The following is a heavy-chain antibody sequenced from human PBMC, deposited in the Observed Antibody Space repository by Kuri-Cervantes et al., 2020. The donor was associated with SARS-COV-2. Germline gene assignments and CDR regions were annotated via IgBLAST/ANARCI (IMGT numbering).Heavy chain of an antibody. J-gene: IGHJ6*03. V-gene: IGHV3-33*08. CDR3: VRGAANYYMDV. CDR1: GFTFSNYA. Sequence: GGSLRLSCVASGFTFSNYAIHWVRQAPGKGLEWVAVIWYDGKNEYYAGSVKGRFTISRDNSRNTVLLQMNILRAEDTAIYYCVRGAANYYMDVWGTGTTVTVSS. D-gene: IGHD3-16*01. CDR2: IWYDGKNE.